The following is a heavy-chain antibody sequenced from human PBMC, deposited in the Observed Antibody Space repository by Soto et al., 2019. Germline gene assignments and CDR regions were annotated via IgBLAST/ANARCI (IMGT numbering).Heavy chain of an antibody. CDR2: ISGTGYNT. CDR3: AKAGFSSSWSPTYFDY. D-gene: IGHD6-13*01. J-gene: IGHJ4*02. V-gene: IGHV3-23*01. CDR1: GFTFTSYA. Sequence: EVQLLESGGGLVQPGGSLRLSCAASGFTFTSYAMNWVRLAPGKGLEWVSAISGTGYNTYYADSVKGRFTISRDNTKNTLYLQMNSLRAEDTAVYYCAKAGFSSSWSPTYFDYWGQGTLLTVSS.